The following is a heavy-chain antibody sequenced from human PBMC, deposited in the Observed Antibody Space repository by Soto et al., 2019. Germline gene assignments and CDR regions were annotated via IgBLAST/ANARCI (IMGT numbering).Heavy chain of an antibody. J-gene: IGHJ6*02. Sequence: GGSLRLSCAASGFTFSSYAMHWVRQAPGKGLEWVAVISYDGSNKYYGDSVKGRFTITSDKSKNTLYLQMNRLRAEDTAVYYCARDSESSLSFYYYYYYGMDVWGQGTTVTVPS. D-gene: IGHD3-10*01. CDR3: ARDSESSLSFYYYYYYGMDV. CDR1: GFTFSSYA. V-gene: IGHV3-30-3*01. CDR2: ISYDGSNK.